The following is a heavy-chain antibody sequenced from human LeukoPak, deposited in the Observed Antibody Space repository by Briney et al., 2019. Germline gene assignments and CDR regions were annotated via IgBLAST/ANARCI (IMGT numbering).Heavy chain of an antibody. V-gene: IGHV3-21*03. CDR3: VTEVSGSFPT. CDR2: ISSSSSYI. D-gene: IGHD1-26*01. CDR1: GFTFSRYS. Sequence: GGSLRLSCAASGFTFSRYSMNWVRQAPGKGLEWVSSISSSSSYIHYADSVRGRFTISRDNAKNSLYLQMNSLKNEDTAVYYCVTEVSGSFPTWGQGTLVTVSS. J-gene: IGHJ4*02.